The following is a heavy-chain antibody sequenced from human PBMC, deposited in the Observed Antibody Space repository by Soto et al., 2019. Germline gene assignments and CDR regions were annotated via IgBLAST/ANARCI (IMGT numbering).Heavy chain of an antibody. V-gene: IGHV3-30*18. D-gene: IGHD6-19*01. CDR2: ISYDGSNK. CDR3: AKGRGLQWLVRGAGNFDY. J-gene: IGHJ4*02. Sequence: GGSLRLSCAASGFTFSSYGMHWVRQAPGKGLEWVAVISYDGSNKYYADSVKGRFTISRDNSKNTLYLQMNSLRAEDTAVYYCAKGRGLQWLVRGAGNFDYWGQGTLVTVSS. CDR1: GFTFSSYG.